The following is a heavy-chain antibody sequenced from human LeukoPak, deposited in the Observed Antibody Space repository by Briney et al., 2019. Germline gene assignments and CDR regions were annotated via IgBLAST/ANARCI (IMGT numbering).Heavy chain of an antibody. CDR2: IYYSGST. V-gene: IGHV4-39*07. J-gene: IGHJ4*02. Sequence: SETLSLTCTVSGGSISSSSYYWGWIRQPPGKGLEWIGSIYYSGSTYYNPSLKSRVTISVDTSKNQFSLKLSSVTAADTAVYYCARGRIWFGTEGFDYWGQGTLVTVSS. CDR1: GGSISSSSYY. CDR3: ARGRIWFGTEGFDY. D-gene: IGHD3-10*01.